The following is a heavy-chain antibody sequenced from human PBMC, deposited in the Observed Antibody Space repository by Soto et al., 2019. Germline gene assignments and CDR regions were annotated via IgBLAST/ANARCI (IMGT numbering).Heavy chain of an antibody. Sequence: ASVKVSCKASGYSFTGLDINWVRQTTGQGLEWLGWMEPSSGRTGYAQKFQGRVTMTRDTSINTAYMGLSSLTYDDTAFYYCARGVTAGVDYWGQGTLVTVSS. CDR1: GYSFTGLD. CDR3: ARGVTAGVDY. D-gene: IGHD1-26*01. CDR2: MEPSSGRT. J-gene: IGHJ4*02. V-gene: IGHV1-8*01.